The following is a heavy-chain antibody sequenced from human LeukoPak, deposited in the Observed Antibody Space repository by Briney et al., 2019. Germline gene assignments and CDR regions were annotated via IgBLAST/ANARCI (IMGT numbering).Heavy chain of an antibody. CDR1: GFTFGDYA. V-gene: IGHV3-43*02. J-gene: IGHJ5*02. D-gene: IGHD2-15*01. CDR2: ISADGGAT. CDR3: ARGWGYCSVTDCRNWLDP. Sequence: GGSLRLSRVGSGFTFGDYAMHWVRQAPGKGLQWVSLISADGGATYYADSVRDRFTISRDNSKNSLYLEMNSLRPEDTALYYRARGWGYCSVTDCRNWLDPWGQGTLVTVSS.